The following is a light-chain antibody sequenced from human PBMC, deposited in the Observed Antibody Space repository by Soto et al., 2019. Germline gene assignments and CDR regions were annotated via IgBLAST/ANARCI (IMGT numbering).Light chain of an antibody. Sequence: EIVLTQSPGTLSLSPGERATLSCRASQSVITSFLAWFQQKPGQAPRLLIYGASSRATSIPDRFSGSGSGTDFALTISRLEPEDSAVYYCEQYGMSPPYTFGQGTKLEIK. V-gene: IGKV3-20*01. CDR3: EQYGMSPPYT. CDR2: GAS. J-gene: IGKJ2*01. CDR1: QSVITSF.